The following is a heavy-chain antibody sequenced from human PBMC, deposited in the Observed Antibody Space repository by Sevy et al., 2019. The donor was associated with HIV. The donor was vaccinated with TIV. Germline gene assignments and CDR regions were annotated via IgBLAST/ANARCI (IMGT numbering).Heavy chain of an antibody. CDR2: IKEDGSEK. Sequence: GGSLRLSCAASGFTFSRYWMSWVRQAPGKGLEWVANIKEDGSEKYYVDSVKDRFTISRDNARNSLYLQMNSLRAEDTAVYYCACPNLKKYYGSGLDVWGKGTTVTVSS. D-gene: IGHD3-10*01. CDR3: ACPNLKKYYGSGLDV. J-gene: IGHJ6*04. V-gene: IGHV3-7*01. CDR1: GFTFSRYW.